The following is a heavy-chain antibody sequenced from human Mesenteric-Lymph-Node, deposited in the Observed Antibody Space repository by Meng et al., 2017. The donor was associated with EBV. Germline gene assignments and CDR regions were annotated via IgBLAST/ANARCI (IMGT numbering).Heavy chain of an antibody. CDR1: GGYISNSTW. CDR3: ARGAGIAVADY. CDR2: IYHSGST. J-gene: IGHJ4*02. D-gene: IGHD6-19*01. Sequence: PLGDGGHGLVEASGTLSLTCPSSGGYISNSTWWSWVRQPPGKGLEWIGEIYHSGSTNYNPSLKSRVTISVDKSKNQFSLKLSSVTAADTAVYYCARGAGIAVADYWGQGTLVTVSS. V-gene: IGHV4-4*02.